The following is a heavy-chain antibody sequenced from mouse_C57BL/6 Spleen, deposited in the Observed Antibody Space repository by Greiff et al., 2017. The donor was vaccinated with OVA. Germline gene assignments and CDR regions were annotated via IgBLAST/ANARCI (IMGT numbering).Heavy chain of an antibody. CDR2: IDPSDSYT. D-gene: IGHD2-4*01. CDR1: GYTFTSYW. J-gene: IGHJ2*01. CDR3: ARRGYYDFYYFDY. Sequence: QVQLQQPGAELVRPGTSVKLSCKASGYTFTSYWMHWLKQRPGQGLEWIGVIDPSDSYTNYNQKFKGKATLTVDTSSSTAYMQLSSLTSEDSAVYYCARRGYYDFYYFDYWGQGTTLTVSS. V-gene: IGHV1-59*01.